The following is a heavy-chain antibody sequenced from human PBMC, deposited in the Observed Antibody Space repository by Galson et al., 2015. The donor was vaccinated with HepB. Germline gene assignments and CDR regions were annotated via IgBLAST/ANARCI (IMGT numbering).Heavy chain of an antibody. CDR1: GSTFTSYG. CDR3: ARDHKYSSGWYHPPIDY. V-gene: IGHV1-18*04. J-gene: IGHJ4*02. CDR2: ISAYNGNT. D-gene: IGHD6-19*01. Sequence: SVKVSCKASGSTFTSYGISWVRQAPGQGLEWMGWISAYNGNTNYAQKLQGRVTMTTDTSTSTAYMELRSLRSDDTAMYYCARDHKYSSGWYHPPIDYWGQGTLVTVSS.